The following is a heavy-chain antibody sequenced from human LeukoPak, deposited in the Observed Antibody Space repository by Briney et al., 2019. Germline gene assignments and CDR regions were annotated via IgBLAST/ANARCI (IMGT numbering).Heavy chain of an antibody. J-gene: IGHJ4*02. CDR1: VDTFPGDH. Sequence: ASVKVSCKASVDTFPGDHMHWVRQAPGQGLECMGRINPNTGGTKSAHNFQGRVTMTRDSSISTIYMELRRLTSADTDVSFCERDDYTNYLVFDYWGQGTLVTASS. D-gene: IGHD4-11*01. CDR3: ERDDYTNYLVFDY. V-gene: IGHV1-2*05. CDR2: INPNTGGT.